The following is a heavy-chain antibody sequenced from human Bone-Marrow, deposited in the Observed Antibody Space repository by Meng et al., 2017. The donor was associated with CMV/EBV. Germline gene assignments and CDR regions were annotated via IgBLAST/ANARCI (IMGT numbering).Heavy chain of an antibody. V-gene: IGHV5-51*01. CDR1: GYNFPTYF. Sequence: GDSLKISCQASGYNFPTYFIVWVRQVPGKGLEWMGAIRPTDSKTIYSPSFQGLVTISADMSSTSAYLQCTSQKASDTAIYFCARPRSGTYKLYAADVWGPGTTVTVSS. J-gene: IGHJ6*02. CDR3: ARPRSGTYKLYAADV. CDR2: IRPTDSKT. D-gene: IGHD3-10*01.